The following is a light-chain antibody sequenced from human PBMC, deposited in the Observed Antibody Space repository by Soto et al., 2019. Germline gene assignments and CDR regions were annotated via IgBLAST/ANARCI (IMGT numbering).Light chain of an antibody. CDR3: QSYDSSLSVYVV. CDR1: SSNIGAGYD. CDR2: GNN. J-gene: IGLJ2*01. Sequence: QAVVTQPPSVSWAPVQRVTISCTGSSSNIGAGYDVHWYQQLPGTAPKLLIYGNNNRPSGVPDRFSGSKSGTSASLAITGLQAEDEADYYCQSYDSSLSVYVVFGGGTKLTVL. V-gene: IGLV1-40*01.